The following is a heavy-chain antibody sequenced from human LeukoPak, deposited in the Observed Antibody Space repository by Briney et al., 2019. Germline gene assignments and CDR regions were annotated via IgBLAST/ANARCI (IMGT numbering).Heavy chain of an antibody. Sequence: GGSLRLSCAASGFTFSSYGMSWVRQAPGKGLEWVSAISGSGGSTYYADSVKGRFTISRDNSKNTLYLQMNSLRAEDTAVYYCAKDPFRGYSGYDSRFWYFDYWGQGTLVTVSS. V-gene: IGHV3-23*01. CDR1: GFTFSSYG. J-gene: IGHJ4*02. CDR2: ISGSGGST. CDR3: AKDPFRGYSGYDSRFWYFDY. D-gene: IGHD5-12*01.